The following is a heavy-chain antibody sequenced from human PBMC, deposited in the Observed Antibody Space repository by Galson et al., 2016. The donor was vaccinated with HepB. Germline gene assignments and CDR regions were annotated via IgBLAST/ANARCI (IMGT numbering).Heavy chain of an antibody. V-gene: IGHV3-7*01. CDR3: ARESTGSYLD. J-gene: IGHJ4*02. D-gene: IGHD3-10*01. CDR2: IRADGSVQ. Sequence: SLRLSCAASGFILNSDWMNWVRQTPGKGLEWVANIRADGSVQYYVDSVRGRFTISRDSAKNSLYLQMSGLRVEETAVYYCARESTGSYLDWGQGTLVTVSS. CDR1: GFILNSDW.